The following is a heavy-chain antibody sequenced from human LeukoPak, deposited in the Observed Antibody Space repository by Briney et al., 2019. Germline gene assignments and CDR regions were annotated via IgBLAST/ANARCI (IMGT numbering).Heavy chain of an antibody. D-gene: IGHD1-26*01. CDR1: GFSFSIYG. Sequence: PGGSLRLSCAASGFSFSIYGMNWVRQAPGKGLEWVSVISGSGGSTYYADSVKGRFTISRDNSKKTLYLQMNSLRVEDTAVYYCAKGAWEWELPSLYYHYYYYMDVWGKGTTVTVSS. V-gene: IGHV3-23*01. CDR3: AKGAWEWELPSLYYHYYYYMDV. J-gene: IGHJ6*03. CDR2: ISGSGGST.